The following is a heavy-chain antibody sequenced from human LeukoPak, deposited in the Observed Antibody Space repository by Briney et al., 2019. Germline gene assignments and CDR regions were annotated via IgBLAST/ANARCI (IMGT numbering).Heavy chain of an antibody. CDR2: INAGNGNT. D-gene: IGHD3-9*01. V-gene: IGHV1-3*01. J-gene: IGHJ4*02. Sequence: ASVKVSCKASGYTFTSYAMHWVRKAPGQRLEWMGWINAGNGNTKYSQKFQGRVTITRDTSASTAYMELSSLRSEDTAVYYCAREVDYDILTGLDYWGQGTLVTVSS. CDR1: GYTFTSYA. CDR3: AREVDYDILTGLDY.